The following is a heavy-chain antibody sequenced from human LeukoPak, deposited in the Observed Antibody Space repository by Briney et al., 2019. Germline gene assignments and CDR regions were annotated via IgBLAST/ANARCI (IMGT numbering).Heavy chain of an antibody. CDR1: GDSINSGGFY. CDR3: ARDSVGEQWLVRNAFDI. J-gene: IGHJ3*02. D-gene: IGHD6-19*01. V-gene: IGHV4-30-2*01. CDR2: IYHSGST. Sequence: SETLSLTCNVSGDSINSGGFYWNWIRQPPGRGLERIGYIYHSGSTYYNPSLKSQVTISVDRSKNQFSLKLSSVTAADTAVYYCARDSVGEQWLVRNAFDIWGQGTMVTVSS.